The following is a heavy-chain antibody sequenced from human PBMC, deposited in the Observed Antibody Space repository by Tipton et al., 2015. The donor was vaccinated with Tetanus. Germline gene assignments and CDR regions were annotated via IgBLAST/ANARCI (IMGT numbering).Heavy chain of an antibody. CDR3: ARIGWLRQNKPVFDI. J-gene: IGHJ3*02. CDR2: VHYTGKD. D-gene: IGHD5-12*01. Sequence: GLVKPSETLSLTCNVSGGSITSYYWSWIRQRPGRGLEWVGYVHYTGKDNYSPSLRSRVTLSVDTSKNQFSLKMNSVTAADTAVYYCARIGWLRQNKPVFDIWGQGAEVTVSS. CDR1: GGSITSYY. V-gene: IGHV4-59*13.